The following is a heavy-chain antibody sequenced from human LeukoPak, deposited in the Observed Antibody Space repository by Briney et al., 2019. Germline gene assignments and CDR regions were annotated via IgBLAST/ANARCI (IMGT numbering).Heavy chain of an antibody. Sequence: PGRSLRLSCAASGFTFSSYAMHWVRQAPGKGLEWVAVISYDGSNKYYADSVKGRFTISRDNSKNTLYLQMNSLRAEDTAVYYCAVLDQPDNWGRGPLFTVST. V-gene: IGHV3-30-3*01. CDR3: AVLDQPDN. CDR1: GFTFSSYA. CDR2: ISYDGSNK. J-gene: IGHJ4*02.